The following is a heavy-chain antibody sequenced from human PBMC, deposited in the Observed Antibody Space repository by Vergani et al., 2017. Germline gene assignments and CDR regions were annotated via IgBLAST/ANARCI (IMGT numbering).Heavy chain of an antibody. Sequence: QVQLVQSGAEVKKPGASVKVSCKASGYTFTGHYIHWVRQAPGQGLEWMGWINPNSGDTIYAQKFQGRVTMTRDTSVTTAYMELSRLRSDDTAVYFCARDQRYCSGDDCYRNWFDPWGQGTLVTVSS. J-gene: IGHJ5*02. CDR3: ARDQRYCSGDDCYRNWFDP. D-gene: IGHD2-15*01. CDR1: GYTFTGHY. V-gene: IGHV1-2*02. CDR2: INPNSGDT.